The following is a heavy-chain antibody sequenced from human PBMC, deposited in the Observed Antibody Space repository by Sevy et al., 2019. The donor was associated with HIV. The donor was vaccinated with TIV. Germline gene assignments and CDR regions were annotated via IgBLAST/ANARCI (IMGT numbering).Heavy chain of an antibody. CDR2: TYYRSKWYN. D-gene: IGHD3-10*01. V-gene: IGHV6-1*01. Sequence: QSQTLSLTCAIYGDSVSTNSAAWNSIRQSPSRGLEWLGRTYYRSKWYNDYAESLKSRMTINPDTSKNQFSLLLHSVTSEDTAVYYCTRDDVLRGYYYGMDVWGQGTTVTVSS. J-gene: IGHJ6*02. CDR3: TRDDVLRGYYYGMDV. CDR1: GDSVSTNSAA.